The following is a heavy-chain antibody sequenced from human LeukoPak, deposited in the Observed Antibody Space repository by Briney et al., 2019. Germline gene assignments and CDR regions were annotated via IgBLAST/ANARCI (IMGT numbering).Heavy chain of an antibody. V-gene: IGHV3-48*01. D-gene: IGHD3-22*01. Sequence: GGSLRLSCAASGFTFSSYSMNWVRQAPGKGLEWISYITTSGGAKNYADSVKGRFTISRDNAENSLYLQMSSLRAEDTAVYYCAGTRSSGYLTLDYWGQGTLVTVSS. CDR1: GFTFSSYS. CDR3: AGTRSSGYLTLDY. J-gene: IGHJ4*02. CDR2: ITTSGGAK.